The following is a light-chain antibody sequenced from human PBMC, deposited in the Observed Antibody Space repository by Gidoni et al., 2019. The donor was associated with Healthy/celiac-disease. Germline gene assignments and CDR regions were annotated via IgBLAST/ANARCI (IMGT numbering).Light chain of an antibody. V-gene: IGKV1-39*01. CDR2: AAS. Sequence: DIQMTQSPSSLSASVGDRVTITCRASQSISSYLNWDQQKSGKAPKLLIYAASSLQSGVPSRFSGSGSVTDFTLTISSLQPEDFATYYCQQSYSTPTTFGGGTKVEIK. J-gene: IGKJ4*01. CDR3: QQSYSTPTT. CDR1: QSISSY.